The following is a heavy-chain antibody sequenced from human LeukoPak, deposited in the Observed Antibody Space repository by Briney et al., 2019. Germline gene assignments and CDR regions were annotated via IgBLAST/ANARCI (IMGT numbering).Heavy chain of an antibody. J-gene: IGHJ4*02. V-gene: IGHV1-2*02. Sequence: ASVKVSCKASGYTFTGYYMHWVRQAPGQGLEWMGWINPNSGGTNYAQKFQGRVTMTRDTSISTAYVELSGLRSDDTAVYYCARADGSGSFPFDYWGQGTLVTVSS. CDR2: INPNSGGT. CDR3: ARADGSGSFPFDY. D-gene: IGHD3-10*01. CDR1: GYTFTGYY.